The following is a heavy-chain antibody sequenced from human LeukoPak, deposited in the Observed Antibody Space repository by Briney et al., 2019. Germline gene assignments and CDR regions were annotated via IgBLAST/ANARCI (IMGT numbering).Heavy chain of an antibody. CDR1: GYSFTGHY. CDR2: INPNSGGT. J-gene: IGHJ4*02. Sequence: GASVKVSCKASGYSFTGHYMHWVRQAPGQGLGWMGWINPNSGGTNYAQKFRGRVTMTRDTSINTAYMELSSLRSDDTALYYCARDATGPRTVTVDHWGQGTLVTVSS. D-gene: IGHD2-21*02. CDR3: ARDATGPRTVTVDH. V-gene: IGHV1-2*02.